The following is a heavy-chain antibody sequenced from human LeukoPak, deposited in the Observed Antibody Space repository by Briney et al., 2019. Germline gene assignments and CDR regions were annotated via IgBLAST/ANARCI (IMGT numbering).Heavy chain of an antibody. CDR3: ARGTEITMVRGVKYYYYYYMDV. Sequence: ASAKVSCKASGYTFTSYDINWVRQATGQGLEWMGWMNPNSGNTGYAQKFQGRVTMTRNTSISTAYMELSSLRSEDTAVYYCARGTEITMVRGVKYYYYYYMDVWGKGTTVTVSS. CDR1: GYTFTSYD. CDR2: MNPNSGNT. V-gene: IGHV1-8*01. J-gene: IGHJ6*03. D-gene: IGHD3-10*01.